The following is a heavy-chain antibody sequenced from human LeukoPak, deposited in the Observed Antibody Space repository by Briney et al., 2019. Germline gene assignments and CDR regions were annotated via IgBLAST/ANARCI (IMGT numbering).Heavy chain of an antibody. CDR1: GFTFSTYG. D-gene: IGHD5-18*01. Sequence: GGSRRLSCAASGFTFSTYGMHWIRQAPGKGLEWVAFIRYDGSNKYYADSVKGRFTISRDNSKNTLYLQMNSLRAEDTAVYYCASLRGYSYGWGQGTLVTVSS. CDR2: IRYDGSNK. J-gene: IGHJ4*02. V-gene: IGHV3-30*02. CDR3: ASLRGYSYG.